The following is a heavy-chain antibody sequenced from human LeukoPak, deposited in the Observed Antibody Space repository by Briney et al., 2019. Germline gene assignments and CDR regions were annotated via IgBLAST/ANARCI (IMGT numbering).Heavy chain of an antibody. D-gene: IGHD3-10*01. CDR2: ISAYNGNT. Sequence: ASVKVSCKASGYTFTSYGISWVRQAPGQGLEWMGWISAYNGNTNYAQKLQGRVTMTTDTSTSTAYMELRSLRSDDTAVYYCARDPPXXSGSPPIYYYYGMDVWGQGTTVTVSS. CDR3: ARDPPXXSGSPPIYYYYGMDV. V-gene: IGHV1-18*01. CDR1: GYTFTSYG. J-gene: IGHJ6*02.